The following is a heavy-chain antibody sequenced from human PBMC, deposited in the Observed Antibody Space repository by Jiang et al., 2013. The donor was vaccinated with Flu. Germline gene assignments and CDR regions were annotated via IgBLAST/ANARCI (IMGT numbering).Heavy chain of an antibody. CDR2: IYYSGST. Sequence: GPGLVKPSQTLSLTCSVSGGSISSGDYYWSWIRQPPGKGLEWIGYIYYSGSTYYNPSLKSRVSISVDTSKNQFSLKLSSVTAADTAVYYCASHPGTQLWVFDYWGQGTLVTVSS. D-gene: IGHD5-18*01. J-gene: IGHJ4*02. CDR1: GGSISSGDYY. CDR3: ASHPGTQLWVFDY. V-gene: IGHV4-30-4*01.